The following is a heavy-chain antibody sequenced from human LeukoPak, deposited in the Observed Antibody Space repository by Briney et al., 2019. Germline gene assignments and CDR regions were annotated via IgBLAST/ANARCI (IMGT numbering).Heavy chain of an antibody. D-gene: IGHD6-6*01. CDR3: ARMSSSSMYYYYYMDV. V-gene: IGHV3-74*01. J-gene: IGHJ6*03. CDR1: GFTFSDTW. CDR2: IRSDGSDT. Sequence: QPGGSLRLSCAASGFTFSDTWMHWVRQAPGEGLVWVSRIRSDGSDTRYAESVKGRFTISRDNAKNSLYLQMNSLRAEDTALYYCARMSSSSMYYYYYMDVWGKGTTVTVSS.